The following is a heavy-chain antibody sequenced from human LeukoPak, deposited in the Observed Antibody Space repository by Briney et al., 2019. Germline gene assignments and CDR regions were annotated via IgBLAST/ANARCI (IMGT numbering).Heavy chain of an antibody. CDR2: IYYSGST. V-gene: IGHV4-39*07. D-gene: IGHD1-1*01. Sequence: PSETLSLTCTVSGGSISSSSYYWGWIRQPPGKGLEWIGSIYYSGSTYYNPSLKSRVTISVDTSKNQFSLKLSSATAADTAVYFCARATMAGTYMDVWGKGTTVTVSS. CDR3: ARATMAGTYMDV. CDR1: GGSISSSSYY. J-gene: IGHJ6*03.